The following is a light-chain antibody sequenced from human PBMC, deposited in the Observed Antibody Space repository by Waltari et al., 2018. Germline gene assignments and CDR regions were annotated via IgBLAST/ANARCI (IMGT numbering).Light chain of an antibody. CDR1: HSVSIN. Sequence: IALAQSPATSSLSPGQRAPLPCRASHSVSINLGCYQQKRGHPPMLLIYDTANRAAGVADKFSAGGVATDFTLTISSLVPDDFAVYFCQQTGGWPRTFGEGTKVEIK. CDR2: DTA. V-gene: IGKV3-11*01. CDR3: QQTGGWPRT. J-gene: IGKJ1*01.